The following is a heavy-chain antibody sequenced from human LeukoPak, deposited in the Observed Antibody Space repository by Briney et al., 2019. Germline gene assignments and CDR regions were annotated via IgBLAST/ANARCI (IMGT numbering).Heavy chain of an antibody. CDR3: ARPLMVRGVIRVDAFDI. Sequence: SETLSLTCTVSGGSISSYYWSWIRQPPGKGLEWIGYIYYSGSTNYNPSLKSRVTISLDTSKNQFSLHLSSVTAADTAVYYCARPLMVRGVIRVDAFDIWGQGTMVTVSS. CDR1: GGSISSYY. V-gene: IGHV4-59*01. CDR2: IYYSGST. D-gene: IGHD3-10*01. J-gene: IGHJ3*02.